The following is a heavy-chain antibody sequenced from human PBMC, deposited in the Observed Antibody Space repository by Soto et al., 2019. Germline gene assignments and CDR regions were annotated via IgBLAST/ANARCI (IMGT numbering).Heavy chain of an antibody. V-gene: IGHV4-59*01. D-gene: IGHD3-9*01. Sequence: SETLSLRNTVSGGNISSYDWRWIRQPPGKGLEWIGYIYYSGSTNYNPSLKSRVTISVDTSKNQFSLKLSSVTAADTAVYYCAHILSGSQFNYWGQGTPVTVSS. J-gene: IGHJ4*02. CDR2: IYYSGST. CDR3: AHILSGSQFNY. CDR1: GGNISSYD.